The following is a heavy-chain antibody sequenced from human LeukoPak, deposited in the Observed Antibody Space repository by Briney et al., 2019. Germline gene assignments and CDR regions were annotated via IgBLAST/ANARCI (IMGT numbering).Heavy chain of an antibody. CDR3: AKDWGSYRYFDS. D-gene: IGHD3-16*02. CDR1: GFTFSSYA. J-gene: IGHJ4*02. Sequence: GGSLRLSCAASGFTFSSYAMTWVRQAPGKGLEWVSSMTTSDNNIYYVDSVRGRFTISRDNSKNTLYLQMNSLRADDTAVYYCAKDWGSYRYFDSWGQGSLVTVSS. CDR2: MTTSDNNI. V-gene: IGHV3-23*01.